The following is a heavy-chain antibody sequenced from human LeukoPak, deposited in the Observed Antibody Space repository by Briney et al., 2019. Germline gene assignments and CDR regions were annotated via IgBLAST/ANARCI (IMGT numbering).Heavy chain of an antibody. CDR2: ISSSSNYI. V-gene: IGHV3-21*01. Sequence: PGGSLRLSCAASGFTFSSHSMNWVRQAPGKGLEWVSSISSSSNYIYYADSVKGRFTISRDNAKNSLYLQMNSLRAEDTAVYYCARDAGYSSSWSKPWYCFDYWGQGTLVTVSS. D-gene: IGHD6-13*01. CDR1: GFTFSSHS. CDR3: ARDAGYSSSWSKPWYCFDY. J-gene: IGHJ4*02.